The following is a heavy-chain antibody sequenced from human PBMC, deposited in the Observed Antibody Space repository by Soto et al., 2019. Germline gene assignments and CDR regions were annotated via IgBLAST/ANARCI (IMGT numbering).Heavy chain of an antibody. V-gene: IGHV3-74*01. CDR1: GFPFSSHW. CDR3: ATLNGYDY. D-gene: IGHD5-12*01. J-gene: IGHJ4*02. CDR2: IDNTGSSA. Sequence: EVRLVESGGGLVQPWGSLRLSCAASGFPFSSHWLQWVRQVPGRGLVWVSRIDNTGSSAIYADSVRGRFTVSRDNAKDTLYLHMNSLRAEDTAVYYCATLNGYDYWGQGTLVTASS.